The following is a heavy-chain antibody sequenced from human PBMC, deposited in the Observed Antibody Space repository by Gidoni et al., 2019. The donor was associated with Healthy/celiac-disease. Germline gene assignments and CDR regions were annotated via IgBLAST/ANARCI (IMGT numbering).Heavy chain of an antibody. Sequence: EVQLVEFGGGLVQPGGSLRLACAASGFTFSSYWMRWVRQAPGKGLEWVANIKQDGSEKYYVDSVKGRFTISRDNAKNSLYLQMNSLRAEDTAVYYCARVVVRGVLSYYYGMDVWGQGTTVTVSS. V-gene: IGHV3-7*04. D-gene: IGHD3-10*01. CDR1: GFTFSSYW. J-gene: IGHJ6*02. CDR3: ARVVVRGVLSYYYGMDV. CDR2: IKQDGSEK.